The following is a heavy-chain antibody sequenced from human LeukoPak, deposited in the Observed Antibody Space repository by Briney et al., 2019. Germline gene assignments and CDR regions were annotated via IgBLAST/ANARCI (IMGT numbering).Heavy chain of an antibody. V-gene: IGHV4-59*01. CDR1: GGSISRDY. J-gene: IGHJ4*02. D-gene: IGHD6-13*01. Sequence: PSQTLSLTCTVSGGSISRDYWSWIRQPPGKGLEWIGYIYYTGSTNYNPSLKSRVTISVDTSKNQFSLKLRSVTAADTAVYYCARDRPGGSSLDYWGQGTLVTVSS. CDR3: ARDRPGGSSLDY. CDR2: IYYTGST.